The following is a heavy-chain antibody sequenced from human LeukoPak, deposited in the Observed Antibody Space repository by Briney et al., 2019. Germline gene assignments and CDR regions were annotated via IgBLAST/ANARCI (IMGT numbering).Heavy chain of an antibody. V-gene: IGHV3-23*01. CDR2: ISGCGGST. Sequence: GGSLRLSCAASGFTFSSYAMSWVRQAPGKGLEWVSAISGCGGSTYYADSVKGRFTISRDNSKNTLYLQMNSLRAEDTAVYYCATSRSGSGWVFDYWGQGTLVTVSS. D-gene: IGHD6-19*01. CDR1: GFTFSSYA. CDR3: ATSRSGSGWVFDY. J-gene: IGHJ4*02.